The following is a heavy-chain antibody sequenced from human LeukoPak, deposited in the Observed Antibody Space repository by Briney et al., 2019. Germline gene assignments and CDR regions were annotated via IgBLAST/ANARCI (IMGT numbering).Heavy chain of an antibody. CDR2: IWYDGSNK. D-gene: IGHD1-1*01. J-gene: IGHJ3*02. V-gene: IGHV3-33*08. CDR3: ARAGTPSDAFDI. CDR1: GFTFSTYA. Sequence: PGGSLRLSCAASGFTFSTYAFHWVRQVPGKGLEWVAVIWYDGSNKYYADSVKGRFTISRDNAKNSLYLQMNSLRAEDTAVYYCARAGTPSDAFDIWGQGTMVTVSS.